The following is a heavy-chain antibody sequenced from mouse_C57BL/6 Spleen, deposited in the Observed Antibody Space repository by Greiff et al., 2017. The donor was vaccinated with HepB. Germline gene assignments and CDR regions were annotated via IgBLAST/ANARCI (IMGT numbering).Heavy chain of an antibody. V-gene: IGHV5-16*01. CDR3: AREGVYYGSSKYFDV. CDR1: GFTFSDYY. CDR2: INYDGSST. Sequence: EVKLVESEGGLVQPGSSMKLSCTASGFTFSDYYMAWVRQVPEKGLEWVANINYDGSSTYYLDSLKSRFIISRDNAKNILYLQMSSLKSEDTATYYCAREGVYYGSSKYFDVWGTGTTVIVSS. J-gene: IGHJ1*03. D-gene: IGHD1-1*01.